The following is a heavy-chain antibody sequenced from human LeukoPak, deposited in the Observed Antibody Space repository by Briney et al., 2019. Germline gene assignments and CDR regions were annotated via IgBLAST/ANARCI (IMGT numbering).Heavy chain of an antibody. V-gene: IGHV4-59*08. CDR1: GGSISSYY. CDR2: IYYSGST. J-gene: IGHJ6*02. D-gene: IGHD5-18*01. Sequence: PSETLSLTCTVSGGSISSYYWSWIRQPPGKGLEWIGYIYYSGSTNCNPSLKSRVTISVDTSKNQFSLKLSSVTAADTAVYYCAAGREYSYGPSYYYYYGMDVWGQGTTVTVSS. CDR3: AAGREYSYGPSYYYYYGMDV.